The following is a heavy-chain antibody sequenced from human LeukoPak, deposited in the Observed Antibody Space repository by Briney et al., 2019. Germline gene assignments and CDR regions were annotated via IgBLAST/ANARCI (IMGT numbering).Heavy chain of an antibody. CDR2: IKEGGSEK. Sequence: RGSLRLSCAASGFTLRRYGMSWVRQAPGKGLEWVANIKEGGSEKYYVDSVKGRFTISRDNAKNTLYLHMNSLTAEDTAMYYCERDWVAGVQFDAIDIWGQGTMVSVSS. V-gene: IGHV3-7*03. J-gene: IGHJ3*02. CDR1: GFTLRRYG. CDR3: ERDWVAGVQFDAIDI. D-gene: IGHD3-10*01.